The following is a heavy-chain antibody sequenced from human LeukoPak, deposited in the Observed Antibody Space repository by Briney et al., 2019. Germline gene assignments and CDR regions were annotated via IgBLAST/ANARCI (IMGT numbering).Heavy chain of an antibody. J-gene: IGHJ4*02. CDR1: GGSISSYY. Sequence: SETLSLTCTVYGGSISSYYWSWIRQPPGKGLEWIGYIYYSGSTNYNPSLKSRVTISVDTSKNQFSLKLSSVTAADTAVYYCARRGYYYDSSPHFDYWGQGTLVTVSS. V-gene: IGHV4-59*01. CDR2: IYYSGST. CDR3: ARRGYYYDSSPHFDY. D-gene: IGHD3-22*01.